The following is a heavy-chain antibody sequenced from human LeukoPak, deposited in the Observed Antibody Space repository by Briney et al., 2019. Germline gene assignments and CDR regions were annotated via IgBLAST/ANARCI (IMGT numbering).Heavy chain of an antibody. J-gene: IGHJ6*02. D-gene: IGHD3/OR15-3a*01. CDR1: GFTFDAYA. CDR3: AKKLDPYGMDV. Sequence: GGSLRLSCAASGFTFDAYAMHWVRQTPGKGLEWVSGISWNSGSIGYADSVKGRFTISRDNAKNSLYLQMNSLRAEDTALYYCAKKLDPYGMDVWGQGTTVTVSS. CDR2: ISWNSGSI. V-gene: IGHV3-9*01.